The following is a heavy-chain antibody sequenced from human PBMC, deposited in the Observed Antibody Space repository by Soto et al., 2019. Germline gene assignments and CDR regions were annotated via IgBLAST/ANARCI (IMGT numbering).Heavy chain of an antibody. V-gene: IGHV1-69*13. CDR3: VEGGSGSVLLSRFDP. J-gene: IGHJ5*02. CDR1: GGTFSSYA. D-gene: IGHD3-10*01. CDR2: IIPIFGTA. Sequence: SVKVSCKASGGTFSSYAISWVRQAPGQGLEWMGGIIPIFGTANYAQKFQGRVTITADESTSTAYMELSSLRSEDTAVYYCVEGGSGSVLLSRFDPWGQGTLVTV.